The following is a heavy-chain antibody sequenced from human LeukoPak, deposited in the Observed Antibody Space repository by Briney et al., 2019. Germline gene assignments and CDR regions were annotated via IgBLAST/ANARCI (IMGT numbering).Heavy chain of an antibody. CDR1: GGSFSGYY. J-gene: IGHJ6*03. CDR3: ARHRRGIVVVPAAKDYYMDV. CDR2: INHSGST. D-gene: IGHD2-2*01. Sequence: SETLSLTCAVYGGSFSGYYWSWIRQPPGKGLEWIGEINHSGSTNYNPSLKSRVTISVDTSKNQFSLKLSSVTAADTAVYYCARHRRGIVVVPAAKDYYMDVWGKGTTVTVSS. V-gene: IGHV4-34*01.